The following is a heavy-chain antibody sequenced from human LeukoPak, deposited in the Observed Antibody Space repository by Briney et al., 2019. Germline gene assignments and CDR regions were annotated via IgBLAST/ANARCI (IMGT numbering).Heavy chain of an antibody. Sequence: ASVKVSCKASGYTFTSYGISWVRQAPGQGLEWMGWISVYNGNTNYAQKLQGRVTMTTDTSTSTAYMELRSLRSDDTAVYYCARMWGLYYYDSSGYYPYFDYWGQGTLVTVSS. J-gene: IGHJ4*02. CDR3: ARMWGLYYYDSSGYYPYFDY. CDR1: GYTFTSYG. V-gene: IGHV1-18*01. D-gene: IGHD3-22*01. CDR2: ISVYNGNT.